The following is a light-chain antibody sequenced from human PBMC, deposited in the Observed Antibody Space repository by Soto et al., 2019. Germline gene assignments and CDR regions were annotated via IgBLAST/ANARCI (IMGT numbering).Light chain of an antibody. CDR3: QQYGSSPPEYT. CDR1: QSLTSRQ. V-gene: IGKV3-20*01. J-gene: IGKJ2*01. Sequence: EVVLTQSPGTLSLSPGERATLSCRASQSLTSRQLAWYQQKPGQAPRFLIYGASIRATGTPDRFSGSGSGTDFTLTISRLEPEDFVVYYCQQYGSSPPEYTFGQGTKLEIK. CDR2: GAS.